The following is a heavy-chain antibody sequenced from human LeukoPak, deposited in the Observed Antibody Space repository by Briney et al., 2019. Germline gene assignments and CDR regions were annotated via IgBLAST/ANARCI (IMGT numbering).Heavy chain of an antibody. D-gene: IGHD6-13*01. J-gene: IGHJ6*03. CDR1: GYSISSGYY. Sequence: SETLSLTCTVSGYSISSGYYWGWIRQPPGKGLEWIGSIYHSGSTYYNPSLKSRVTISVDTSKNQFSLKLSSVTAADTAVYFCARGRVSSSSWSSTYYYYFYIDVWGKGTTVTVSS. V-gene: IGHV4-38-2*02. CDR2: IYHSGST. CDR3: ARGRVSSSSWSSTYYYYFYIDV.